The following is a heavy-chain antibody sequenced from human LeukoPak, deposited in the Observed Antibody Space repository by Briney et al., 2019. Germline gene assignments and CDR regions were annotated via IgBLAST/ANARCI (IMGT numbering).Heavy chain of an antibody. Sequence: GGSLRLSCAASGFTFNSYWMSWVRQAPGKGLEWVANLDPDGSEKKYGDSVKGRFTTSRDNAKNSLYLQMNSLRAEDTAIYYCARIYYFGDNNWRYFDNWGQGTLVTVSS. CDR1: GFTFNSYW. D-gene: IGHD3-10*01. J-gene: IGHJ4*02. CDR2: LDPDGSEK. CDR3: ARIYYFGDNNWRYFDN. V-gene: IGHV3-7*01.